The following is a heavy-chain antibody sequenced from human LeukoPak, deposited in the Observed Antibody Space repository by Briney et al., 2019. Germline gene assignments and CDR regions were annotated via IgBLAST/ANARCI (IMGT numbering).Heavy chain of an antibody. CDR1: GYTLTSYD. J-gene: IGHJ6*03. V-gene: IGHV1-8*01. CDR3: AREGVETRTTGTTSYYYYYMDV. CDR2: MNPNSGNT. Sequence: GASVKVSCKASGYTLTSYDINWVRQATGQGLEWMGWMNPNSGNTGYAQKFQGRVTMTRNTSISTAYMELSSLRSEDTAVYYCAREGVETRTTGTTSYYYYYMDVWGKGTTVTVSS. D-gene: IGHD4-11*01.